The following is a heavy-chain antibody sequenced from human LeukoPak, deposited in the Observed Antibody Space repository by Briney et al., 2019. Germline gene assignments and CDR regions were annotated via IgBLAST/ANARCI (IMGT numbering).Heavy chain of an antibody. CDR1: GGSISSSSYY. J-gene: IGHJ4*02. CDR2: IYYSGST. Sequence: PSETLSLTCTVSGGSISSSSYYWGWIRQPPGKGLEWIGSIYYSGSTYYNPSLKSRVTISVDTSKNQFSLKLSSVTAADTAVYYCARHLEEQQLGHFDYWGQGTLVTVSS. V-gene: IGHV4-39*01. CDR3: ARHLEEQQLGHFDY. D-gene: IGHD6-13*01.